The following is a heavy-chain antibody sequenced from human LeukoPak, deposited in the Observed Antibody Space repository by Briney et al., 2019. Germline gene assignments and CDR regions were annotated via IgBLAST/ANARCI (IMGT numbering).Heavy chain of an antibody. Sequence: SVKVSCKASGGTFRSGSINWVRQAPGQGLEWMGRIVPMPDITTYSQTFQGRVTITADKSTGTAYMELSSLTSEDTAVYYCARASDLVTTWDYFDSWGQGSLVIVSS. CDR3: ARASDLVTTWDYFDS. J-gene: IGHJ4*02. CDR2: IVPMPDIT. D-gene: IGHD4-17*01. V-gene: IGHV1-69*02. CDR1: GGTFRSGS.